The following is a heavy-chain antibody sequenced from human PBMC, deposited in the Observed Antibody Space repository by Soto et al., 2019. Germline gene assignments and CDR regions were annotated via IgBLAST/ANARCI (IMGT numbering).Heavy chain of an antibody. CDR2: VSYDGSNT. J-gene: IGHJ6*02. D-gene: IGHD3-10*02. CDR1: GFTFSRFS. V-gene: IGHV3-30-3*01. CDR3: ARDHGMFLSYYYYGMDV. Sequence: GGSLRLSCAASGFTFSRFSMHWVRQAPGKGLAWVAVVSYDGSNTHYAESVKGRFNISRDDSKNTVYLQMNNLRGEDSAVYYCARDHGMFLSYYYYGMDVWGQGTTVTVSS.